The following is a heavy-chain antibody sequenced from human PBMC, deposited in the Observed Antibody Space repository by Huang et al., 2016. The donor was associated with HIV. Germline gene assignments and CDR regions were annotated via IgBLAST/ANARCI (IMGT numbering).Heavy chain of an antibody. CDR2: VSNDGNEK. Sequence: QGQLVESGGGVVQPGRSLRLSCSASGFSFPSYDMQWVRQVPGKGMDWVSVVSNDGNEKYYADSVKGRFTISRDNFKNTLYLQMNSLRTGDTAVYFCLPAGHVSHYYYMDVWGKGTTVIVSS. CDR1: GFSFPSYD. V-gene: IGHV3-30*03. J-gene: IGHJ6*03. CDR3: LPAGHVSHYYYMDV.